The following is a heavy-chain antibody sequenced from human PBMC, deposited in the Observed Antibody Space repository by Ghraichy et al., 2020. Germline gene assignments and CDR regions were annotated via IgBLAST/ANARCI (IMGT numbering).Heavy chain of an antibody. V-gene: IGHV1-18*01. CDR3: ARDVGCGAECYSIYYYCMDV. D-gene: IGHD2-21*01. J-gene: IGHJ6*02. CDR2: ISVYNGNT. Sequence: ASVKVSCKASGSTFSDHGIRWVRQAPGQGLEWMGWISVYNGNTNYAQKFQGRLTMTTDTSTSTAYMELRSLPSDDTAVYSCARDVGCGAECYSIYYYCMDVWGQGTTVTVSS. CDR1: GSTFSDHG.